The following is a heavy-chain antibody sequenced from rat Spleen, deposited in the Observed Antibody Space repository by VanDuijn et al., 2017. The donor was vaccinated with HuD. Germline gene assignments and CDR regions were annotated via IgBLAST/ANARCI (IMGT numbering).Heavy chain of an antibody. V-gene: IGHV5-25*01. CDR2: ISNTGDT. D-gene: IGHD1-12*03. CDR1: GFTFSDYY. J-gene: IGHJ2*01. CDR3: ARLYSDGYEYFDY. Sequence: EVQLVESDGGLVQPGRSLKLSCAASGFTFSDYYMAWIRQAPGKGLEWVASISNTGDTFYPDSVKGRFTISRDNAKSTLYLQMDSLRSEHTATYYCARLYSDGYEYFDYWGQGVMVTVSS.